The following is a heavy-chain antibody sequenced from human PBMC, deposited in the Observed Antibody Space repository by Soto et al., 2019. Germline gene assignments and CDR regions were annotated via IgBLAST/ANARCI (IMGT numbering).Heavy chain of an antibody. V-gene: IGHV3-9*01. Sequence: PGGSLRLSCEPSGFTFDDYAIHWVRQVPGKGLEWVSGINWNSGSIGYGDSVKGRFAISRDNAKNSLHLQMNSLSAEDTAFYYCVKDESINWYSGHFRHWGQGTLVTVSS. CDR2: INWNSGSI. J-gene: IGHJ1*01. CDR3: VKDESINWYSGHFRH. D-gene: IGHD6-13*01. CDR1: GFTFDDYA.